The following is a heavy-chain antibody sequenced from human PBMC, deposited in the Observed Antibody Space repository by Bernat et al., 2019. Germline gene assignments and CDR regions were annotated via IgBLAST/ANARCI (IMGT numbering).Heavy chain of an antibody. Sequence: QVQLVQSGAEVKKPGSSVKVSCKASGGTFSSYAISWVRQAPGQGLEWMGGIIPIFGIANYAQKFQGRVTITADKSTSTAFMELSSLRSEDTAVYYCARSIVQYYGSGSYYTWFDPWGQGTLVTVS. V-gene: IGHV1-69*17. D-gene: IGHD3-10*01. CDR3: ARSIVQYYGSGSYYTWFDP. CDR1: GGTFSSYA. CDR2: IIPIFGIA. J-gene: IGHJ5*02.